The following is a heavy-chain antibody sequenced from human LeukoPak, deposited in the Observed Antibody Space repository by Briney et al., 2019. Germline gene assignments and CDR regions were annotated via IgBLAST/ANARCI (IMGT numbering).Heavy chain of an antibody. Sequence: ASVKVSCKASGGTFSSYAISWVRQAPGQGLEWMGGIIPIFGTANYAQKFQGRVTITADESTSTAYMELSSLRSEDTAVYYCAREIGSGSYWYYYGMDVWGQGTTVTVSS. D-gene: IGHD3-10*01. CDR2: IIPIFGTA. CDR3: AREIGSGSYWYYYGMDV. V-gene: IGHV1-69*13. J-gene: IGHJ6*02. CDR1: GGTFSSYA.